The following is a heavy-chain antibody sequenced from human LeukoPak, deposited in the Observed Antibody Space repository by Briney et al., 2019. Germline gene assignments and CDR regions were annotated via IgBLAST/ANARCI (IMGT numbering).Heavy chain of an antibody. CDR1: GGSISSGGYY. CDR2: IYTSGST. D-gene: IGHD5-24*01. V-gene: IGHV4-61*02. J-gene: IGHJ4*02. Sequence: SETLSLTCTVSGGSISSGGYYWSWIRQPAGKGLEWIGRIYTSGSTNYNPSLKSRVTISVDTSKNQFSLKLSSVTAADTAVYYCARDRTGDGYNPFDYWGQGTLVTVSS. CDR3: ARDRTGDGYNPFDY.